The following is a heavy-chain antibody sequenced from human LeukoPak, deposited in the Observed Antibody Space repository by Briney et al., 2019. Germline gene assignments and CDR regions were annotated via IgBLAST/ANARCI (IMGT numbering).Heavy chain of an antibody. D-gene: IGHD3-3*01. Sequence: PSETLSLTCTVSGGSISSSSYYWGWIRQPPGKGLEWIGSIYYNGSTYYNPSLKSRVTISVDTSKNQFSLKLSSVTAADTAVYYCARVVRITIFGVVPYYFDYWGQGTLVTVSS. CDR1: GGSISSSSYY. J-gene: IGHJ4*02. CDR3: ARVVRITIFGVVPYYFDY. CDR2: IYYNGST. V-gene: IGHV4-39*01.